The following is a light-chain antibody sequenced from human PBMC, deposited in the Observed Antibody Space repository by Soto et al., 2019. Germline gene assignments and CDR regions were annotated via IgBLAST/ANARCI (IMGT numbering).Light chain of an antibody. V-gene: IGLV2-14*03. CDR3: GSYTATHTQV. CDR1: STDIGGYNF. J-gene: IGLJ2*01. CDR2: DVS. Sequence: QSVLTQPASVSESPGQSVTISCSGTSTDIGGYNFVSWYQQHPGKAPKLIIYDVSDRPPGVSDRFSASKSGNTASLNISGLQAGDEADYYCGSYTATHTQVFCGGTKLTVL.